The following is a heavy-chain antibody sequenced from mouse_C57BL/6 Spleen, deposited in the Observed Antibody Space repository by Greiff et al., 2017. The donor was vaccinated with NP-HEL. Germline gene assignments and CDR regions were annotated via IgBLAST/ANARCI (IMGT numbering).Heavy chain of an antibody. CDR1: GFTFSSYG. CDR2: ISSGGSYT. J-gene: IGHJ4*01. Sequence: EVKLVESGGDLVKPGGSLTLSCAASGFTFSSYGMSWVRQTPDKRLEWVATISSGGSYTYYPDSVKGRFTISRDNAKNTLYLQMSSLKSEDTAMYYCARLGITSYAMDYWGQGTSVTVSS. CDR3: ARLGITSYAMDY. V-gene: IGHV5-6*01. D-gene: IGHD1-1*01.